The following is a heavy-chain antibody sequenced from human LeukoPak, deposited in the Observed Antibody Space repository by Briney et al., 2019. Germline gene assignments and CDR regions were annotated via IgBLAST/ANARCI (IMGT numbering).Heavy chain of an antibody. CDR3: AKGIYGSGSYYMDV. CDR1: GFTFSTCG. CDR2: IQKDGSNE. Sequence: GGSLRLSCEASGFTFSTCGMHWVRQAPGEGLQWVAFIQKDGSNEDYADSVKGRFTISRDNSKNTLYLEMNSLRAEDTAVFYCAKGIYGSGSYYMDVWGKGTTVTVSS. J-gene: IGHJ6*03. D-gene: IGHD3-10*01. V-gene: IGHV3-30*02.